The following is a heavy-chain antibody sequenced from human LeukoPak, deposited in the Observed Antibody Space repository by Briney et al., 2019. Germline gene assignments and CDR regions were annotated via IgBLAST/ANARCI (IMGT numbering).Heavy chain of an antibody. V-gene: IGHV3-21*01. D-gene: IGHD3-10*01. CDR2: VSSDSSYI. Sequence: GGSLRLSCAASGFTFSSHSMSWVRLAPGKGLEWVSSVSSDSSYIYYADSVKGRFTISRDNAKNSLYLQMNSLRDEDTAVYYCWARGALAHWGQGTLGTVSS. CDR3: WARGALAH. CDR1: GFTFSSHS. J-gene: IGHJ4*02.